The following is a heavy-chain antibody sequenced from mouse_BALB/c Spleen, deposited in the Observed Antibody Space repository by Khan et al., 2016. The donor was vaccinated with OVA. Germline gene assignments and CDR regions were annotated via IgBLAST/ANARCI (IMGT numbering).Heavy chain of an antibody. CDR3: ARNPFAY. J-gene: IGHJ3*01. CDR2: IDPDASDS. CDR1: GYTFTSYW. V-gene: IGHV1-74*01. Sequence: QVQLKQSGAELVRPGASVKLSCETSGYTFTSYWMNWVKQSSGQGLEWIARIDPDASDSHYNQNFKDKATLTVDKSSSTAYMQLSSLTSEDSAVYFCARNPFAYWGQGTLLTVSA.